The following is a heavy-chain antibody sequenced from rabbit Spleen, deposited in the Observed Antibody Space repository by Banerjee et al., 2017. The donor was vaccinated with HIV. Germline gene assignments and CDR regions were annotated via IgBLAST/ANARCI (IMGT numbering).Heavy chain of an antibody. CDR1: GFDFSSYY. CDR3: VRDPNQYAGYAGYGYATGDL. CDR2: IDPFFGTT. Sequence: QLKESGGGLVQPGGSLKLSCKGSGFDFSSYYMSWVRQAPGKGLEWIGYIDPFFGTTYYANWVNGRFTISSHNAQNTLYLQLNSLTAADTATYFCVRDPNQYAGYAGYGYATGDLWGPGTLVTVS. D-gene: IGHD6-1*01. V-gene: IGHV1S7*01. J-gene: IGHJ6*01.